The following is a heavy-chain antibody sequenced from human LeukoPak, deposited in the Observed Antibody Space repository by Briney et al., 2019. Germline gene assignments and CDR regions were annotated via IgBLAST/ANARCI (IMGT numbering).Heavy chain of an antibody. J-gene: IGHJ4*02. CDR3: ARDGGRWRFDY. CDR1: GFTFSTYN. D-gene: IGHD3-3*01. V-gene: IGHV3-21*01. CDR2: ISSSSSYI. Sequence: GGSLRLSCAASGFTFSTYNMNWVRQAPGKGLEWVSSISSSSSYIYYADSVKGRFTISRDNAKNSLYLQMNSLRAEDTAVCYCARDGGRWRFDYWGQGTLVTVSS.